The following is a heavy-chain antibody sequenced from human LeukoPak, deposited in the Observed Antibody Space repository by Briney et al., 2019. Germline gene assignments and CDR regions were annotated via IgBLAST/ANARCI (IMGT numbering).Heavy chain of an antibody. J-gene: IGHJ2*01. Sequence: PSETLSLTCTVSGGSISSGSYYWSWIPQPAGKGLEWIGRIYTSGSTNYNPPLKSRVTISVDTSKHQFSLKLSSVTAADTAVYYCAAYSYGDYWYFDLWGRGTMVTVSS. CDR1: GGSISSGSYY. CDR2: IYTSGST. D-gene: IGHD4-17*01. V-gene: IGHV4-61*02. CDR3: AAYSYGDYWYFDL.